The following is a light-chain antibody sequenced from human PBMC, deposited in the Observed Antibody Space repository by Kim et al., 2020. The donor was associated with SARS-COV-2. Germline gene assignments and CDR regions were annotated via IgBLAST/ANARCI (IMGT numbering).Light chain of an antibody. CDR1: QSVTNN. CDR3: QQCYTTPWT. V-gene: IGKV1-39*01. J-gene: IGKJ1*01. CDR2: AAS. Sequence: SASVGDRVTITCRASQSVTNNLNWYQAKPGKAPKLLIYAASISQSGVPSRFSGGGSGTDFTLTISSLQPEDFGTYYCQQCYTTPWTFGQGTKLEI.